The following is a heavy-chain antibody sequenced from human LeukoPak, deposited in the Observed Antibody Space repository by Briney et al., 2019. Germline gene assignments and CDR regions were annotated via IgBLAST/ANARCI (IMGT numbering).Heavy chain of an antibody. CDR3: ARGGGATRIDY. V-gene: IGHV4-61*02. D-gene: IGHD5-12*01. CDR2: IYTSGST. CDR1: GDSIRSGTYY. J-gene: IGHJ4*02. Sequence: SQTLSPTCSVSGDSIRSGTYYWSWIRQPAGKGLEWIGRIYTSGSTSYNPSLKSRVTISVDTSKNQFSLKLTSVTAADTAVYYCARGGGATRIDYWGQGTLVIVSS.